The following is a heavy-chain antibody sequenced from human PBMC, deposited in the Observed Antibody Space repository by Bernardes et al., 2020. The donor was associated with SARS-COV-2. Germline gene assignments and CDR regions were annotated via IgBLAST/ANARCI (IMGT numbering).Heavy chain of an antibody. CDR3: ARWYDSSAYSWLDP. CDR1: GGSISSYY. CDR2: IYDNGNT. J-gene: IGHJ5*02. Sequence: SETLSLTCTVSGGSISSYYWGWIRQSPGKGLEWIGHIYDNGNTNYNPSLESRVTISRDTSKNQFSLKLSSVTAADTAVYFCARWYDSSAYSWLDPWGQGTLVNVSS. D-gene: IGHD3-22*01. V-gene: IGHV4-59*01.